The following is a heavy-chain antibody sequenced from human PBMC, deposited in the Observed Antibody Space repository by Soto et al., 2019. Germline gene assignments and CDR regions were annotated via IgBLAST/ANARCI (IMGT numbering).Heavy chain of an antibody. V-gene: IGHV1-18*01. Sequence: QVQLVQSGAEVKKPGASVKVSCKASGYTFTSHGITCVRQAPGQGLEWMGWISADNGNTNYTQNLQGRITMTTDTSTSTAYRELRSLRSDDTAVYYCARDLGGYNSIAAYWGQGALVTVSS. CDR1: GYTFTSHG. D-gene: IGHD5-12*01. CDR2: ISADNGNT. CDR3: ARDLGGYNSIAAY. J-gene: IGHJ4*02.